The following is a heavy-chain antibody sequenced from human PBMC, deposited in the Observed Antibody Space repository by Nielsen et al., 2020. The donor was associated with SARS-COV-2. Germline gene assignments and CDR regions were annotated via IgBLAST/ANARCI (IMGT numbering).Heavy chain of an antibody. D-gene: IGHD6-6*01. Sequence: GGSLRLSCAASGFTFSDYAMAWVRQAPGKGLEWVSVIKTNGGITYYADSVKGRCTISRDNSKNTLYLQMNSLRAEDTAVYYCAKEEYSSPSYGMDVWGQGTTVTVSS. CDR2: IKTNGGIT. CDR1: GFTFSDYA. CDR3: AKEEYSSPSYGMDV. V-gene: IGHV3-23*01. J-gene: IGHJ6*02.